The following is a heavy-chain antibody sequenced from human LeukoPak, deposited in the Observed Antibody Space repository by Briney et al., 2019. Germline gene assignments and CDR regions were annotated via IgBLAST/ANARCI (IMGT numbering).Heavy chain of an antibody. D-gene: IGHD2/OR15-2a*01. Sequence: GGSLRLSCAASGNYWMHWLRQAPGKGLVWVSHINSDGSWTSYADSVRGRFTISKDHAKNTVYLQMNNLRAEDTAVYYCVSFYGAYWGRGTLVTVSS. J-gene: IGHJ4*02. CDR2: INSDGSWT. V-gene: IGHV3-74*01. CDR3: VSFYGAY. CDR1: GNYW.